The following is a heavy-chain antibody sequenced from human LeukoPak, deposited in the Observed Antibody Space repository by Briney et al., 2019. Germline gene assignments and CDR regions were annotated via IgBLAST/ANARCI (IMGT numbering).Heavy chain of an antibody. Sequence: SETLSLTCTVSGGSISSYYWSWIRQPPGKGLEWMGSIYYTGGSHYNPSLKSRATISVDTSKNQFSLKLTSVTAADTAVYYCTRAASSGPLFTYHMDVWGKGTTVTVSS. CDR3: TRAASSGPLFTYHMDV. V-gene: IGHV4-59*12. CDR2: IYYTGGS. CDR1: GGSISSYY. D-gene: IGHD3-22*01. J-gene: IGHJ6*03.